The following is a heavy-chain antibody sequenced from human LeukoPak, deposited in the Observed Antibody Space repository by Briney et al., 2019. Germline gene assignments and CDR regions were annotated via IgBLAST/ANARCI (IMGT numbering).Heavy chain of an antibody. CDR2: TSAYNGNT. Sequence: ASVKVSCKASGYTFTSYGISWVRQAPGQGLEWMGWTSAYNGNTNYAQKLQGRVTMTTDTSTSTAYMELRSLRSDDTAVYYCARDRTLYYYDSSGDLYGMDVWGQGTTVTVSS. CDR3: ARDRTLYYYDSSGDLYGMDV. D-gene: IGHD3-22*01. CDR1: GYTFTSYG. J-gene: IGHJ6*02. V-gene: IGHV1-18*01.